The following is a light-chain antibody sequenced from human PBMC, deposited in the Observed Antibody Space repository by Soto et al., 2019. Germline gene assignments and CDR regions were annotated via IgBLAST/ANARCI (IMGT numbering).Light chain of an antibody. J-gene: IGKJ2*01. CDR1: QSVSSIY. V-gene: IGKV3-20*01. Sequence: EIVLTQSPGTLSLSPGERATLSCRASQSVSSIYLAWYQQKPGQPPRLLIYGASSRDTGIPDRFSGSGSGTDFTLTISRLEPEDFAVYYCQQYDRSSYTFGQETKLEIK. CDR2: GAS. CDR3: QQYDRSSYT.